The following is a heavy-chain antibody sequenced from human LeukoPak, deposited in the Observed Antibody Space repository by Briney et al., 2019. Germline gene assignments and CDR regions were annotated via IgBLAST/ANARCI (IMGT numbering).Heavy chain of an antibody. CDR1: GGSISSGDYY. Sequence: PSQTLSLTCTVSGGSISSGDYYWSWIRQPPGKGLEWIGYIYYSGSTYYNPSLKSRVTISVDTSKNQFSLKLSSVTAADTAVYYCDSPPTTGRYAFDIWGQGTIVTVSS. J-gene: IGHJ3*02. CDR2: IYYSGST. V-gene: IGHV4-30-4*01. D-gene: IGHD3-10*01. CDR3: DSPPTTGRYAFDI.